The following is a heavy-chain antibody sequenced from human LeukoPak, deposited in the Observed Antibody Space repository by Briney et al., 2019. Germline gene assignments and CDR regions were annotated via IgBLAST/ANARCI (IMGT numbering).Heavy chain of an antibody. V-gene: IGHV5-51*01. J-gene: IGHJ4*02. D-gene: IGHD6-6*01. CDR1: GYSFTTYW. CDR3: ARYGDSSSSLLYVY. Sequence: GEALQISCKDSGYSFTTYWIGWVRQMPGKGLEWMGIIYPGDSDTRYSPSFQGQVTISADKSISTAYLQWSSLKASDTAMYYCARYGDSSSSLLYVYWGQGTLVTVSS. CDR2: IYPGDSDT.